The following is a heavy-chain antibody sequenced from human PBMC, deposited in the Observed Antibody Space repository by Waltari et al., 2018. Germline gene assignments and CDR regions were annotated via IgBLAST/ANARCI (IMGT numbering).Heavy chain of an antibody. CDR2: SSGSGGST. V-gene: IGHV3-23*04. J-gene: IGHJ5*02. Sequence: EVQVVESGGRLVQPGGSLRRSCTGSGFSFGNYAMAWVRQATGKGLEWVSTSSGSGGSTYYADSVKGRFTISRDNFKNTLYVQMNSLRVEDTAVYYCAKGRTVTTGQAIDRWGQGTLVTVSS. D-gene: IGHD4-17*01. CDR3: AKGRTVTTGQAIDR. CDR1: GFSFGNYA.